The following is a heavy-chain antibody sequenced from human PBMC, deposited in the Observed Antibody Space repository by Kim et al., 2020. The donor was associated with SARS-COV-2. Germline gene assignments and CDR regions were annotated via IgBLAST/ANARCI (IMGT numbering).Heavy chain of an antibody. J-gene: IGHJ4*02. Sequence: GGSLRLSCAASGFTFDDYAMHWVRQAPGKDLEWVSGISWNSGSIGYADSVKGRFTISRDNAKNSLYLQMNSLRAEDTALYYCAKDTRIIYGSGSYDYWGQGTLVTVSS. CDR2: ISWNSGSI. D-gene: IGHD3-10*01. CDR3: AKDTRIIYGSGSYDY. V-gene: IGHV3-9*01. CDR1: GFTFDDYA.